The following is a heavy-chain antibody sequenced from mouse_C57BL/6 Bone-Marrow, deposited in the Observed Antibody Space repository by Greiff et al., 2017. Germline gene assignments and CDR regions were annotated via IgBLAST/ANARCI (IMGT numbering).Heavy chain of an antibody. J-gene: IGHJ2*01. CDR1: GYTFTGYW. V-gene: IGHV1-9*01. CDR2: LLPGSGST. CDR3: ARGGVLCPVYFDY. Sequence: QVQLKQSGAELMKPGASVKLSCKATGYTFTGYWIEWVKQRPGHGLEWIGELLPGSGSTNYNEKFKGKATFTADTSSNTAYMQLSSLTTEDSAIXYCARGGVLCPVYFDYWGQGTTLTVSS. D-gene: IGHD1-1*02.